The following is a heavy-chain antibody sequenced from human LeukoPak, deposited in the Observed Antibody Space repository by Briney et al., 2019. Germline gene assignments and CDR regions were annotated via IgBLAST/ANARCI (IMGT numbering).Heavy chain of an antibody. J-gene: IGHJ3*02. CDR2: IYYSGST. V-gene: IGHV4-59*01. CDR3: ARDLRPDAFDI. Sequence: SETLSLTCTVSGGFISSYYWRWIRQLPGKGLEWIGYIYYSGSTNYNPSLKSRVTISVDTSKNQFSLKLSSVTAADTAVYYCARDLRPDAFDIWGQGTMVTVSS. CDR1: GGFISSYY.